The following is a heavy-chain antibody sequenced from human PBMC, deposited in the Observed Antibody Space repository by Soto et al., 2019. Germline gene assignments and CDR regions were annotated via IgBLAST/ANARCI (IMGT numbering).Heavy chain of an antibody. V-gene: IGHV4-31*03. Sequence: QVQLQESGPGLVKPSQTLSLTCTVSGGSISSGGYYWSWIRQHPGKVLEWIGYIYYSGSTYYNPSIKGRVTISVDTSKNQFSLKLSSVTAAVTAVYYCARGGRAIFGVVTAFDYWGQGTLVTVSS. CDR3: ARGGRAIFGVVTAFDY. D-gene: IGHD3-3*01. CDR1: GGSISSGGYY. CDR2: IYYSGST. J-gene: IGHJ4*02.